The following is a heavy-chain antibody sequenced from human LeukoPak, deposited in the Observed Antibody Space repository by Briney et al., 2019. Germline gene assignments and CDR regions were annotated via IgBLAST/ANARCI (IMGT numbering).Heavy chain of an antibody. Sequence: SETLSLTCAVYGGSFSGYYWRWIRQPPGKGLEWIGEINHSGSTNYNPSLKSRVTISVDTSKNQFSLKLSSVTAADTAVYYCARRGVLRLLTNYYYYYGMDVWGQGTTVTVSS. V-gene: IGHV4-34*01. CDR1: GGSFSGYY. D-gene: IGHD3-3*01. CDR2: INHSGST. J-gene: IGHJ6*02. CDR3: ARRGVLRLLTNYYYYYGMDV.